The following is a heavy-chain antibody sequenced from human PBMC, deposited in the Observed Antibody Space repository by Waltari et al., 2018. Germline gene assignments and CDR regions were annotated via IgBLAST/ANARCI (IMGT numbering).Heavy chain of an antibody. CDR3: ARDFGSGYDFDY. J-gene: IGHJ4*02. D-gene: IGHD5-12*01. Sequence: QVQLQESGPGLVKPSETLSLTCTVSGGSVSNGGYSWSWIRQPPGKGLEWIGYIYYSGSTNYNPSLKSRVTISIDTSKNQFSLKLSSVTAADTAVYYCARDFGSGYDFDYWGQGILVTVSS. CDR1: GGSVSNGGYS. CDR2: IYYSGST. V-gene: IGHV4-61*08.